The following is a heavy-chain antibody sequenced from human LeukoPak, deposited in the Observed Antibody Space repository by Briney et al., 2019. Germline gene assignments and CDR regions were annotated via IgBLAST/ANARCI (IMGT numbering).Heavy chain of an antibody. CDR1: GFTFSNYW. V-gene: IGHV3-7*01. Sequence: PGGSLRLSCAASGFTFSNYWMSWVRQAPGKGLEWVANIKQDGSEKYYVDSVKGRFTISRDNAKNSLYLQMNSLRAEDTAVYYCAREDYDILTGYYTCWGQGTLVTVSS. CDR3: AREDYDILTGYYTC. CDR2: IKQDGSEK. D-gene: IGHD3-9*01. J-gene: IGHJ4*02.